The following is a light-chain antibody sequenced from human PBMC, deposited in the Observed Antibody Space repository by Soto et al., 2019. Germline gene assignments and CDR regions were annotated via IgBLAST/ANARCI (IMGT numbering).Light chain of an antibody. Sequence: IVMTQSPATLSVSLGDRATLSCRASQSVSNYLAWYQQKPGQAPRLLIYGASTRATGIPARFSGSGSETDVTLTISSLQSEDFAVYYCQQYNSWPPAYTFGQGTKLQIK. J-gene: IGKJ2*01. CDR3: QQYNSWPPAYT. CDR2: GAS. V-gene: IGKV3-15*01. CDR1: QSVSNY.